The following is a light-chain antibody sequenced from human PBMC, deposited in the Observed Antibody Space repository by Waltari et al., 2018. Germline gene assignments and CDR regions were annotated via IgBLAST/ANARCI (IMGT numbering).Light chain of an antibody. CDR2: YDD. CDR1: RSNIRNNA. J-gene: IGLJ2*01. Sequence: QSVLTQPPSVSEAPRQRVTISCSGIRSNIRNNALNWYQQFPGRAPKLLIYYDDLLPSGVSDRFSGSKSGTSASLAISGLQSEDEAYYYCVSWDDDLSGVVFGGGTKLTVL. CDR3: VSWDDDLSGVV. V-gene: IGLV1-36*01.